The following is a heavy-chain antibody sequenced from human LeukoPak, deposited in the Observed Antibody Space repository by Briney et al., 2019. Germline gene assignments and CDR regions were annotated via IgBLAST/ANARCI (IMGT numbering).Heavy chain of an antibody. D-gene: IGHD5-18*01. CDR2: INPKSGGT. J-gene: IGHJ4*02. Sequence: ASVKVSCKASGYTFNDYYIRWVRQAPGQGLEWMGWINPKSGGTNYAQKFQGRVTMTRDTSISTVYMELSRLRSDDRAVYYCARIGGRGYSYGTFDYWGQGTLVTVSS. CDR1: GYTFNDYY. V-gene: IGHV1-2*02. CDR3: ARIGGRGYSYGTFDY.